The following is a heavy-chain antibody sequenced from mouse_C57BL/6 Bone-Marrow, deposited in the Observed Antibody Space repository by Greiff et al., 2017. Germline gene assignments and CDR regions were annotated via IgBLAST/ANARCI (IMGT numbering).Heavy chain of an antibody. Sequence: EVKLVESGGGLVKPGGSLKLSCAASGFTFSDYGMHWVRQAPGKGLEWVAYISSGSSTIYYADTVKGRFTISRDNANTTLFLQLTSLRSEDTAMYYWARNLYGSSYLSDYWGQGTTLTVSS. V-gene: IGHV5-17*01. D-gene: IGHD1-1*01. CDR2: ISSGSSTI. CDR3: ARNLYGSSYLSDY. J-gene: IGHJ2*01. CDR1: GFTFSDYG.